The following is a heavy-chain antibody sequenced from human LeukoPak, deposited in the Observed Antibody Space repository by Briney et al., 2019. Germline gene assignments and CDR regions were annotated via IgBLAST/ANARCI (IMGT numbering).Heavy chain of an antibody. CDR1: GGSISGSTYY. Sequence: SETLSLTCTVSGGSISGSTYYWAWIRQSPGKGLEWIGSMYYSESTYYNPSLKSRVTISTDTSKNQFSLKLNSVTAADTAVYYCAREAYVWGSYRYQSNYFDYWGQGTLVTVSS. CDR3: AREAYVWGSYRYQSNYFDY. D-gene: IGHD3-16*02. V-gene: IGHV4-39*07. J-gene: IGHJ4*02. CDR2: MYYSEST.